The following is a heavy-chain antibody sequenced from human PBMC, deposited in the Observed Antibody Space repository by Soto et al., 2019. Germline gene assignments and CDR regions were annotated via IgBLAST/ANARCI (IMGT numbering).Heavy chain of an antibody. CDR3: AGDRGGYSGYGTFDY. Sequence: ASVKVSCKASGYTFTSYGISWVRQAPGQGLEWMGWISAYNGNTNYAQKLQGRVTMTTDTSTSTAYMELRSLRSDDTAVYYCAGDRGGYSGYGTFDYWGQGTLVTVYS. CDR1: GYTFTSYG. D-gene: IGHD5-12*01. CDR2: ISAYNGNT. V-gene: IGHV1-18*01. J-gene: IGHJ4*02.